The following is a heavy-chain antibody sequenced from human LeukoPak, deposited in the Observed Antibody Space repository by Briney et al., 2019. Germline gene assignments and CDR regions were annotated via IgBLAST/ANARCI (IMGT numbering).Heavy chain of an antibody. V-gene: IGHV3-33*01. CDR2: IWYGGSNK. D-gene: IGHD3-22*01. CDR1: GFTFSSYG. J-gene: IGHJ4*02. CDR3: ARRFPYYYDSSGYYALGY. Sequence: PGRSLRLSCAASGFTFSSYGMHWVRQAPGKRLEWVAVIWYGGSNKYYADSVKGRFTISRDNSKNTLYLQMNSLRAEDTAVYYCARRFPYYYDSSGYYALGYWGQGTLVTVSS.